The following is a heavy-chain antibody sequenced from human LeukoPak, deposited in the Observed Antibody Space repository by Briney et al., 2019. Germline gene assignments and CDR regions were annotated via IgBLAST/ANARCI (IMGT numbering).Heavy chain of an antibody. CDR3: ARGPLDSGYTYFDY. CDR2: FSYSGST. J-gene: IGHJ4*02. D-gene: IGHD5-12*01. V-gene: IGHV4-59*01. Sequence: PSETLSLTCTVSGGSFTTDYWSWIRQPPGKGLEWIGYFSYSGSTNYNPSLKSRVTISVDTSKNQLSLKLSSVTAADTAVYYCARGPLDSGYTYFDYWGQGTLVSVAS. CDR1: GGSFTTDY.